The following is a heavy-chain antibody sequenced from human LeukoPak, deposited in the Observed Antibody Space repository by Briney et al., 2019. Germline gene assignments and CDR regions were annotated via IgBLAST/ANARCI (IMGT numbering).Heavy chain of an antibody. CDR2: INPSGGST. V-gene: IGHV1-46*01. CDR1: GYTFTNYY. Sequence: GASVKVSCKASGYTFTNYYMHWVRQAPGQGLEWMGIINPSGGSTSYAQKFQGRVTMTRDMSTSTVYMELSSLRSEDTAVYYCARDFGTYYYYYYMDVWGKGTTVTVSS. CDR3: ARDFGTYYYYYYMDV. J-gene: IGHJ6*03. D-gene: IGHD3-10*01.